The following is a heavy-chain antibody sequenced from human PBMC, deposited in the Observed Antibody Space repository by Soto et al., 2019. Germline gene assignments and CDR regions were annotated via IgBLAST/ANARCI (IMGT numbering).Heavy chain of an antibody. CDR2: IRSNGGST. V-gene: IGHV3-23*01. D-gene: IGHD3-10*01. J-gene: IGHJ4*02. Sequence: EVQLLESGGGLVQPGGSLRLSCAASGFIFSNYAMTWVRQVPGKGLEWVSDIRSNGGSTTYADSVKGRFTISRDNPTNTLYLQMDSLRVEDTAVYYCAKADYGSASYYTLSFDSWGQGTLVTVSS. CDR1: GFIFSNYA. CDR3: AKADYGSASYYTLSFDS.